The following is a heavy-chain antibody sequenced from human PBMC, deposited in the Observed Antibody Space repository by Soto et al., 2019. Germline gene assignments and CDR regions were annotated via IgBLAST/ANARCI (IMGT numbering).Heavy chain of an antibody. CDR2: IWYDGSNK. J-gene: IGHJ6*02. Sequence: GGSLRLACAASGFTFSSYGMHWVRQAPGKGLEWVAVIWYDGSNKYYADSVKGRFTISRDNSKNTLYLQMNSLRAEDTAVYYCARAVDIVATTHYYYYYGMDVWGQGTTVTVSS. D-gene: IGHD5-12*01. CDR1: GFTFSSYG. CDR3: ARAVDIVATTHYYYYYGMDV. V-gene: IGHV3-33*01.